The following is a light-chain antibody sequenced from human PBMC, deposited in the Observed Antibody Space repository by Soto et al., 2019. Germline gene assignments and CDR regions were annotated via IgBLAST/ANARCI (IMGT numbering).Light chain of an antibody. CDR2: KVS. CDR3: VQGTHWPRT. J-gene: IGKJ1*01. V-gene: IGKV2-30*02. CDR1: QSLVHSDGNTY. Sequence: DVVMTQSPLSLPVTLGQPASISCRSSQSLVHSDGNTYLNWFQQRPGQSPRRLIYKVSNRGSGVPDRFSGSGSGTDFTLKISRVEAEDVGLYYCVQGTHWPRTFGQGTKVDIK.